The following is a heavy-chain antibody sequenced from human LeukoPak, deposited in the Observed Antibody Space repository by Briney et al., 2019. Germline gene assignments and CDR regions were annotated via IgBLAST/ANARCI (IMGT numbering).Heavy chain of an antibody. CDR1: GGSISSSSYY. CDR2: IYYSGST. D-gene: IGHD4-17*01. CDR3: ARHLYYGDYQFDY. J-gene: IGHJ4*02. Sequence: PSETLSLTCTVSGGSISSSSYYWGWIRQPPGKGLEWIGSIYYSGSTYYNPSLKSRVTISVDTSKNQFSLKLSSVTAADTAVYYCARHLYYGDYQFDYWGQGTLVTVSS. V-gene: IGHV4-39*01.